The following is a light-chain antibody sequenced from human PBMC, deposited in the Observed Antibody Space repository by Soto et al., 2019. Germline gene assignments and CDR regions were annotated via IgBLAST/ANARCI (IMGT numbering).Light chain of an antibody. CDR2: GNS. J-gene: IGLJ2*01. CDR1: SSNIGAGYD. CDR3: QSYDSSLSGVL. Sequence: QSVLTQPPSVSGAPGQRVTISCTGSSSNIGAGYDVHWYQQLPGTAPKLLFYGNSTRPSGVPDRFSGPKSDTSASLAITGLQAEDEADYYCQSYDSSLSGVLXGGGTKQTV. V-gene: IGLV1-40*01.